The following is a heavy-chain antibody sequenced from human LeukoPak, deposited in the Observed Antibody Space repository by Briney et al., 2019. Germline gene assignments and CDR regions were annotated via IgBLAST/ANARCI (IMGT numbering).Heavy chain of an antibody. Sequence: ASVKVSCKASGYTFTSYGISWVRQAPGQGLEWMGWISAYNGNTNYAQKLQGRVTMTTDTFTSTAYMELRSLRSDDTAVYYCARNYQQPPYYYYYYMDVWGKGTTVTVSS. CDR1: GYTFTSYG. D-gene: IGHD2-2*01. CDR3: ARNYQQPPYYYYYYMDV. J-gene: IGHJ6*03. V-gene: IGHV1-18*01. CDR2: ISAYNGNT.